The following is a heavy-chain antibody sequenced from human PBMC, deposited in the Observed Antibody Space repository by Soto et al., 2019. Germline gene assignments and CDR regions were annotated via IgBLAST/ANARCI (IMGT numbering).Heavy chain of an antibody. J-gene: IGHJ5*02. CDR1: CGSFSGYY. V-gene: IGHV4-34*01. CDR2: INHSGST. CDR3: ARGRRSGSCYRPWNWFDP. D-gene: IGHD3-10*01. Sequence: SETLSLTCAVYCGSFSGYYWSWIRQPPGKGLEWIGEINHSGSTNYNPSLKSRVTISVDTSKNQFSLKLSSVTAADTAVYYCARGRRSGSCYRPWNWFDPWGQGTLVTVS.